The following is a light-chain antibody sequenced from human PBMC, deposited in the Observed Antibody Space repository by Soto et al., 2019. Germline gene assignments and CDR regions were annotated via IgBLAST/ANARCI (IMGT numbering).Light chain of an antibody. V-gene: IGLV2-23*02. CDR3: CSYAGSSTFV. J-gene: IGLJ3*02. CDR2: EDS. CDR1: SRDVGGYNL. Sequence: QSVLTQPASVSGSPGQSITISCTGTSRDVGGYNLVSWYQQHPGTAPKLMIYEDSARPSGISNRFSGSKSGDTASLTISRLQAEDEAHYYCCSYAGSSTFVFGGGTKVTVL.